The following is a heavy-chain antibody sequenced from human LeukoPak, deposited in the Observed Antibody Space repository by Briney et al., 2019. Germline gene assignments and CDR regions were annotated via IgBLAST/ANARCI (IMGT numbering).Heavy chain of an antibody. D-gene: IGHD5-18*01. CDR3: ARPPTAMAYYYYYYMDV. V-gene: IGHV3-23*01. J-gene: IGHJ6*03. Sequence: PGGSLTRYCAASGFIFSSYAMSWVRHAPGMGLEWVSTISGTSGGTVYADSGKGPFTISRDTSKNTLELQMNSLRAEDTAVYYCARPPTAMAYYYYYYMDVWGKGTTVTVSS. CDR2: ISGTSGGT. CDR1: GFIFSSYA.